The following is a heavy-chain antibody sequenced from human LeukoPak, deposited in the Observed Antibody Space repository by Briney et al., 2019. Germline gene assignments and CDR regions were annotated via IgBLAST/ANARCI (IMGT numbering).Heavy chain of an antibody. CDR2: IIPIFGTA. CDR3: ARDGRAPYYDFWSGYGFDY. D-gene: IGHD3-3*01. V-gene: IGHV1-69*13. CDR1: GGTFSSYA. J-gene: IGHJ4*02. Sequence: SVKVSCKASGGTFSSYAISWVRQAPGQGLEWMGGIIPIFGTANYAQKFQGGVTITADESTSTAYMELSSLRSEDTAVYYCARDGRAPYYDFWSGYGFDYWGQGTLVTVSS.